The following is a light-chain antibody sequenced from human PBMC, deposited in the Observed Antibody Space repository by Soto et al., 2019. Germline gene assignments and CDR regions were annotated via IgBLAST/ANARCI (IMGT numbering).Light chain of an antibody. J-gene: IGKJ2*01. Sequence: DIQMTQSPSSLSASVGDRVTISCRAGHTVSTYLNWYQQKPGKTPKLLIYAASSLQSGVPSRFSGSGSGTDFTLTISTLQPEDFATYYCQQTYSTPYTFGQGTKLEIK. CDR3: QQTYSTPYT. CDR2: AAS. CDR1: HTVSTY. V-gene: IGKV1-39*01.